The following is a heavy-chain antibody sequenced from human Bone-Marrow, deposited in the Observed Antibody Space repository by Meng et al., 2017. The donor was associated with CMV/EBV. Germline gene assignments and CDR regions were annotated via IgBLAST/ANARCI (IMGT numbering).Heavy chain of an antibody. CDR1: GYTFTSYD. J-gene: IGHJ4*02. CDR2: MNPNSGKT. Sequence: ASVKVSCKASGYTFTSYDINWVRQATGQGLEWMGWMNPNSGKTGYAQKLQGRVTMTRNNSSSTAYMELSSLRSEDDDVCYWARTVYGFFDDWGQGTLVTVSS. D-gene: IGHD5-24*01. CDR3: ARTVYGFFDD. V-gene: IGHV1-8*01.